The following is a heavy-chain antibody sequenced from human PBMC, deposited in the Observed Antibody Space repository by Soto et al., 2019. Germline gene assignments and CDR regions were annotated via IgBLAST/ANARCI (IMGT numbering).Heavy chain of an antibody. CDR3: ARGPLVLRYFDWLKPFGWFDP. V-gene: IGHV1-2*02. CDR1: GYTFTGYY. D-gene: IGHD3-9*01. J-gene: IGHJ5*02. CDR2: INPNSGGT. Sequence: GASVKVSCKASGYTFTGYYMHWVRQAPGQGLEWMGWINPNSGGTNYAQKFQGRVTMTRDTSISTAYMELSRLRSDDTAVYYCARGPLVLRYFDWLKPFGWFDPWGQGTPVTVSS.